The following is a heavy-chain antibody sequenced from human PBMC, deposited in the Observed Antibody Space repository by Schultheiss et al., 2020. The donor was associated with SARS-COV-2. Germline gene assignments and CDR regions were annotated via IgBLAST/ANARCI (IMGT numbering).Heavy chain of an antibody. CDR1: GFTFSDYY. Sequence: GESLKISCAASGFTFSDYYMSWIRQAPGKGLEWVSSISSSSSYIYYADSVKGRFTISRDNAKNSLYLQMNSLRAEDTAVYYCARDQNPLEIDYWGQGTLVTVSS. V-gene: IGHV3-11*06. CDR2: ISSSSSYI. CDR3: ARDQNPLEIDY. J-gene: IGHJ4*02. D-gene: IGHD1-14*01.